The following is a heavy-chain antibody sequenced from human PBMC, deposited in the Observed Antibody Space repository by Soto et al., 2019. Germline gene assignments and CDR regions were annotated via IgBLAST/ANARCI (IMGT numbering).Heavy chain of an antibody. D-gene: IGHD3-10*01. CDR1: GGAITNDDKY. CDR3: ARVLWSGESPLDY. J-gene: IGHJ4*02. Sequence: QLQLQESGPGLVKPSETLSLTCTVSGGAITNDDKYWGWIRQSPGKGLDWIGTIHYSGNTNYNPSLKSRVTISVDTSKNQFSLKLKSVTAADTAVYYCARVLWSGESPLDYWGQGTLVTVSS. CDR2: IHYSGNT. V-gene: IGHV4-39*02.